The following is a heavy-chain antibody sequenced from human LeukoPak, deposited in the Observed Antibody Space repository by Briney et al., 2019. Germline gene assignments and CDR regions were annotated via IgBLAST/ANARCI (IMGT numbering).Heavy chain of an antibody. CDR1: GFTFRNYV. D-gene: IGHD3-10*01. CDR2: TSSDLNVK. J-gene: IGHJ4*02. V-gene: IGHV3-30-3*01. Sequence: PGGSLRLSCAASGFTFRNYVIHWVRLAPGKGLEWVAVTSSDLNVKLYADSVKGRFTISRDNSRSTLYLQMNSLRPDDTAIYYCARGGYYGSGSPPSLYFDYWGQGTLVTVSS. CDR3: ARGGYYGSGSPPSLYFDY.